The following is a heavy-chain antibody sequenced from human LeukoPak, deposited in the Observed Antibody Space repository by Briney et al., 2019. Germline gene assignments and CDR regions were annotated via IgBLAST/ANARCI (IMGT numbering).Heavy chain of an antibody. Sequence: PSETLSLTCAVSAYSISRGYYWGWIRQPPGKGLEWIGSIFHSGTTYYNPSLKSRLSISVDTSKNQFSLKLSSVTAADTAVYYCARSYTAMVDYWGQGTLVTVSS. CDR3: ARSYTAMVDY. V-gene: IGHV4-38-2*01. J-gene: IGHJ4*02. D-gene: IGHD5-18*01. CDR2: IFHSGTT. CDR1: AYSISRGYY.